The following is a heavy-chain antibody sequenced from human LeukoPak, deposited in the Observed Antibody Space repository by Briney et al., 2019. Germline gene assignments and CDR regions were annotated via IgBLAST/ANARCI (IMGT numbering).Heavy chain of an antibody. CDR1: GFTFSSYS. J-gene: IGHJ3*02. Sequence: PGGSLRLSCAASGFTFSSYSMNWVRQAPGKGLEWVSSISSSSSSYIYYADSVKGRFTISRDNAKNSLYLQMNSLRAEDTAVYYCARDLFSSGFANDAFDIWGQGTMVTVSS. CDR3: ARDLFSSGFANDAFDI. D-gene: IGHD6-19*01. CDR2: ISSSSSSYI. V-gene: IGHV3-21*01.